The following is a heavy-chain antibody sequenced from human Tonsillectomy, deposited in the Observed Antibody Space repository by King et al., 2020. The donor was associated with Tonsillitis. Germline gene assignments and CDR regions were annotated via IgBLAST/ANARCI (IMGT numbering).Heavy chain of an antibody. D-gene: IGHD2-15*01. CDR2: IYPGDSDT. Sequence: QLVQSGAEVKKPGESLKISCKGSGYRFTTYWIGWVRQMPGKGLEWMGIIYPGDSDTRYSPAFQGQVTISADKSISTAYLNWSSLKASDTAMYYCARLILLAAPFDYWGQETLVTVSS. CDR3: ARLILLAAPFDY. J-gene: IGHJ4*02. V-gene: IGHV5-51*01. CDR1: GYRFTTYW.